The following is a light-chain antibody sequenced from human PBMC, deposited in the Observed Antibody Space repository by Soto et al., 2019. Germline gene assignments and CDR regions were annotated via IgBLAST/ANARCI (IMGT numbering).Light chain of an antibody. Sequence: QSALTQPASVSGSPGQSITISCTGTSSDVGAYNYVSWYQQHPDKAPKLMIYEVNDRPSGISNRFSGSKSGNTASLTISGLQAEDEADYYCSSYTTTATVVFGGGTKLTVL. J-gene: IGLJ2*01. CDR1: SSDVGAYNY. V-gene: IGLV2-14*01. CDR2: EVN. CDR3: SSYTTTATVV.